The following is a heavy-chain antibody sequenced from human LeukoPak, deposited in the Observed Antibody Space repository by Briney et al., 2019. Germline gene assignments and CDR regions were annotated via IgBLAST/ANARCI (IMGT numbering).Heavy chain of an antibody. CDR1: GYTFTGYY. J-gene: IGHJ4*02. CDR2: INPNSGGT. Sequence: ASVKVSCKASGYTFTGYYMHWVRQAPGQGLEWMGWINPNSGGTNYAQKFQGRVTMTRDTSISTAYMELSRLRSDDTAVYYCARDPRRITMVRGVMGIDDYWGQGTLVTVSS. CDR3: ARDPRRITMVRGVMGIDDY. D-gene: IGHD3-10*01. V-gene: IGHV1-2*02.